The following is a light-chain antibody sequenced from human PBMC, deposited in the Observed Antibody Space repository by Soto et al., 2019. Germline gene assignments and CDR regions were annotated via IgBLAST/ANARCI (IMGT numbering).Light chain of an antibody. CDR3: LQLNSYPRT. Sequence: DIPLTQSPSFLSASVGDRVTITCRASQGISSYLAWYQQKPGKAPKLLIYTASTLQSGVPSRFSGSGSGTDFTLTISSLQPDDFATYYCLQLNSYPRTFGQGTKVDIK. J-gene: IGKJ1*01. V-gene: IGKV1-9*01. CDR2: TAS. CDR1: QGISSY.